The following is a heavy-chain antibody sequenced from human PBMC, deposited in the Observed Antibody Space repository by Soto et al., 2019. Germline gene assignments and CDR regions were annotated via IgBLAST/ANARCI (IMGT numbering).Heavy chain of an antibody. Sequence: QVQLVQSGAEVKKPGASVKVSCKASGYTFTRNGISWVRQAPGQGLEWMGWFSTYNGNTNYAQKFQGRVTMTTDTSTTTADMELRSLRSDDTAVYYCARDRGSSSWYEFDYWGQGTLVTVSS. CDR3: ARDRGSSSWYEFDY. J-gene: IGHJ4*02. CDR2: FSTYNGNT. CDR1: GYTFTRNG. V-gene: IGHV1-18*01. D-gene: IGHD6-13*01.